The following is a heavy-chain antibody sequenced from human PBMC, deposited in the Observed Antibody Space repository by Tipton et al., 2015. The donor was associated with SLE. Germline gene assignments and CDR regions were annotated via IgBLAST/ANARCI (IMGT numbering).Heavy chain of an antibody. J-gene: IGHJ4*02. V-gene: IGHV3-30-3*01. Sequence: SLRLSCAASGFIFSSFAMHWVRQAPGKGLEWVAIISSDGSNKYYPDSVKGRFTVSRDNAKNSLYLQMNSLRAEDMAVYYCAREEIVGRTLGYWGQGTLVSVSS. CDR3: AREEIVGRTLGY. D-gene: IGHD1-26*01. CDR2: ISSDGSNK. CDR1: GFIFSSFA.